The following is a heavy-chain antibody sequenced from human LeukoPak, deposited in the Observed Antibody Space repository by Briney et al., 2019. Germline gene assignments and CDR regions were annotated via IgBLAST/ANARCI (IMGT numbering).Heavy chain of an antibody. V-gene: IGHV1-69*04. D-gene: IGHD5-12*01. CDR3: AREWLQGAFDI. CDR2: IIPILGIA. Sequence: ASVKVSCKASGYTFTGYYMHWVRQAPGQGLEWMGRIIPILGIANYAQKFQGRVTITADKSTSTAYMELSSLRSEDTAVYYCAREWLQGAFDIWGQGTMVTVSS. CDR1: GYTFTGYY. J-gene: IGHJ3*02.